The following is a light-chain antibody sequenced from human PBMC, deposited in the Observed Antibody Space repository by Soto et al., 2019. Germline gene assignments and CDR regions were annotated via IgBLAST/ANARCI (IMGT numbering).Light chain of an antibody. J-gene: IGLJ2*01. CDR2: GNS. Sequence: QLVLTQPPSVSGAPGQRGTISCTGSSSNIGAGYDVHWYQQLPGTAPKLLTYGNSNRPSGVPDRFSGSKSGTSASLAITGLQAEDEADYYCQSYDSSLSGVVFGGGTQLTVL. CDR3: QSYDSSLSGVV. CDR1: SSNIGAGYD. V-gene: IGLV1-40*01.